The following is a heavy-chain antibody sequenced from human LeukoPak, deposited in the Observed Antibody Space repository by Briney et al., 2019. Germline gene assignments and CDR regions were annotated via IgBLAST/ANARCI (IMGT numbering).Heavy chain of an antibody. J-gene: IGHJ6*02. V-gene: IGHV3-23*01. CDR3: AKGAGSTWMDV. CDR2: ISDSDYNT. CDR1: GFTFSSSV. D-gene: IGHD1-26*01. Sequence: RPGGSLRLSCAASGFTFSSSVMSWVRQSPGKGLEWVSSISDSDYNTYHADSVKGRFTISRDSSKNTIYLQMNSLRAEDTAVYYCAKGAGSTWMDVWGQGTTVIVSS.